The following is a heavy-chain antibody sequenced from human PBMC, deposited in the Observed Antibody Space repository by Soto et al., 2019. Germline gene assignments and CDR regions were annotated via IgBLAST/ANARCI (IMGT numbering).Heavy chain of an antibody. J-gene: IGHJ6*02. D-gene: IGHD2-15*01. CDR3: ARVAGYCSGGSCYSVFSYYYGMDV. CDR2: INHSGST. CDR1: GGSFSGYY. V-gene: IGHV4-34*01. Sequence: SETLSLTCAVYGGSFSGYYWSWIRQPPGKGLEWIGEINHSGSTNYNPSLKSRVTISVDTSKNQFSLKLSSVTAADTAVYYCARVAGYCSGGSCYSVFSYYYGMDVWGQGTTVTVSS.